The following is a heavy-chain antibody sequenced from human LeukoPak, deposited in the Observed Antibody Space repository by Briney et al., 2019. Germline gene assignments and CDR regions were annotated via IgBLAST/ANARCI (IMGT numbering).Heavy chain of an antibody. CDR2: IKQDGSEK. D-gene: IGHD3-10*01. V-gene: IGHV3-7*01. CDR1: GFTFSSYW. J-gene: IGHJ4*02. CDR3: ASLLWFGEFMGLNYYFDY. Sequence: GGSLRLSCAASGFTFSSYWMSWVRQAPGKGLEWVANIKQDGSEKFYVDSVKGRFTISRDNAKNSLYLQMNSLRAEDTAVYYCASLLWFGEFMGLNYYFDYWGQGTLVTVSS.